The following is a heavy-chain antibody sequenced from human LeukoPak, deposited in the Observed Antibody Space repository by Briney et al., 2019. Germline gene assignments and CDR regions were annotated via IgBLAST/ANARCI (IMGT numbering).Heavy chain of an antibody. CDR2: IYSDNT. CDR1: GVTVSSNS. CDR3: SRDNWDDADAFDI. Sequence: GGSLRLSCTVSGVTVSSNSMSWVRQAPGKGLEWVSFIYSDNTHYSNSVKGRFTISRENSKNTLYLQMNSLRAEDTAVYYCSRDNWDDADAFDIWGQGTMVTVSS. V-gene: IGHV3-53*01. D-gene: IGHD1-20*01. J-gene: IGHJ3*02.